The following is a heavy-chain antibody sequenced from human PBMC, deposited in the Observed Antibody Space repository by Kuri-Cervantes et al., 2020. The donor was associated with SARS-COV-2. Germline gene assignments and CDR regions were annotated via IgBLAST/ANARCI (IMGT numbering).Heavy chain of an antibody. D-gene: IGHD2-21*02. CDR1: GESFRGYY. J-gene: IGHJ4*02. CDR2: INHSGST. V-gene: IGHV4-34*01. Sequence: SQTLSLTCAVYGESFRGYYWSWIRQPPGKGLEWSGEINHSGSTNCNPSLKSRVTISVDTSKNQFSLKLSSVTAADTAVYYCARGWVGTRPNFDYWGQGTLVTVSS. CDR3: ARGWVGTRPNFDY.